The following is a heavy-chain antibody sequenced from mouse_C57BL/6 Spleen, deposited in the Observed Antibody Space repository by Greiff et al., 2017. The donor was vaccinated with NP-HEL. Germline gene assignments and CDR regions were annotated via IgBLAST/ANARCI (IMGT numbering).Heavy chain of an antibody. CDR3: ARNNDYDGEFFDY. V-gene: IGHV2-2*01. J-gene: IGHJ2*01. CDR2: IWSGGST. D-gene: IGHD2-4*01. Sequence: QVHVKQSGPGLVQPSQSLSITCTVSGFSLTSYGVHWVRQSPGKGLEWLGVIWSGGSTDYNAAFISRLSISKDNSKSQVFFKMNSLQADDTAIYYCARNNDYDGEFFDYWGQGTTLTVSS. CDR1: GFSLTSYG.